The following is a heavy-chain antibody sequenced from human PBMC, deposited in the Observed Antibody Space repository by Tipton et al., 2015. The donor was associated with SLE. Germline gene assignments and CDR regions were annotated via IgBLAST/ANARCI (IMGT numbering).Heavy chain of an antibody. Sequence: TLSLTCTVSGGSIRGHDWSWIRQTQGKGLEWIGYIYSSGGTDYNPSLRSRVTMSIDASQNRVSLRLKSVSAADTAVYYCARGSDGEYVRYFDVWGPGTPVTVSS. CDR2: IYSSGGT. CDR1: GGSIRGHD. J-gene: IGHJ2*01. CDR3: ARGSDGEYVRYFDV. V-gene: IGHV4-59*11. D-gene: IGHD4-17*01.